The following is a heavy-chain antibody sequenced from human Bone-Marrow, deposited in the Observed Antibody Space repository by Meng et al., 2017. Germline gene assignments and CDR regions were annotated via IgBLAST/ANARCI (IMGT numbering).Heavy chain of an antibody. CDR1: GVSCTDAW. Sequence: VHLVESGGGSVKPGGSLRLSCVASGVSCTDAWMSWVRQAPGKGLEWVGRIETKSEGGTADYAAPVKGRFSISRDDSKNTLYLQMNTLISEDTGVYFCATGAAAADHWGQGTLVTVSS. CDR2: IETKSEGGTA. J-gene: IGHJ4*02. CDR3: ATGAAAADH. V-gene: IGHV3-15*04. D-gene: IGHD6-13*01.